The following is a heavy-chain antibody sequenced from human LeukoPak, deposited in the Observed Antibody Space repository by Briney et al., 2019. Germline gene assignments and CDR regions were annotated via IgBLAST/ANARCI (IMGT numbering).Heavy chain of an antibody. V-gene: IGHV3-33*06. CDR1: GFTFNSFG. CDR3: TKTYYYGSGSLDY. J-gene: IGHJ4*02. CDR2: IYYDGSNN. D-gene: IGHD3-10*01. Sequence: GRSLRLSCAASGFTFNSFGIHWVRQAPGKGLEWVAVIYYDGSNNFYSDSVKGRFTISRDNSKNTVFLQMSSLRAEDTAIYYCTKTYYYGSGSLDYWSQGTLVTVSS.